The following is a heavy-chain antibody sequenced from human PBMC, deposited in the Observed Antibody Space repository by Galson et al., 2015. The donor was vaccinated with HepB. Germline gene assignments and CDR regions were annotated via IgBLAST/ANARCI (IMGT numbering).Heavy chain of an antibody. CDR2: IRYDGSNK. J-gene: IGHJ4*02. CDR1: GFTFSSYG. D-gene: IGHD3-9*01. V-gene: IGHV3-30*02. Sequence: SLRLSCAASGFTFSSYGMHWVRQAPGRGLEWVAFIRYDGSNKYYADPVKGRFTISRDNSNNTLYPQMNSLRAEDTAVYYCASGILTGYLFDNWGQGTLVTVSS. CDR3: ASGILTGYLFDN.